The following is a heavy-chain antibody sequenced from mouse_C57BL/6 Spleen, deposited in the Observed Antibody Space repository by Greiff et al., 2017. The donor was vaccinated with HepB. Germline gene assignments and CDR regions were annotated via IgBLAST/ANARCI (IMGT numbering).Heavy chain of an antibody. CDR3: ARGVYYGNPGFAY. CDR2: INPGSGGT. D-gene: IGHD2-1*01. CDR1: GYAFTNYL. V-gene: IGHV1-54*01. Sequence: VQLQQSGAELVRPGTSVKVSCKASGYAFTNYLIEWVKQRPGQGLEWIGVINPGSGGTNYNEKFKGKATLTADKSSSTAYMQRSSLTSEDSAVCFCARGVYYGNPGFAYWGQGTLVTVSA. J-gene: IGHJ3*01.